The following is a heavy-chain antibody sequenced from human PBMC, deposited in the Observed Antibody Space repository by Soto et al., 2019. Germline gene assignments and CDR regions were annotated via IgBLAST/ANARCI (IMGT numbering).Heavy chain of an antibody. J-gene: IGHJ6*02. CDR2: IYYSGST. D-gene: IGHD6-13*01. CDR1: GGSISSGGYY. Sequence: QVQLQESGPGLVKPSQTLSLTCTVSGGSISSGGYYWSWIRQHPGKGLEWIGYIYYSGSTYYNPSLKSRVTISVDTSKNQFSLKLSSVAAADTAVYYCARADGAAAGTDYYYYGMDVWGQGTTVTVSS. V-gene: IGHV4-31*03. CDR3: ARADGAAAGTDYYYYGMDV.